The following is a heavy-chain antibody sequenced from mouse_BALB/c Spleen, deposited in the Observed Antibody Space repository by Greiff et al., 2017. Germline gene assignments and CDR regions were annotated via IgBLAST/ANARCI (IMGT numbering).Heavy chain of an antibody. CDR2: ISSGGSYT. D-gene: IGHD1-1*01. Sequence: EVQLVESGGGLVKPGGSLKLSCAASGFTFSSYTMSWVRQTPEKRLEWVATISSGGSYTYYPDSVKGRFTISRDNAKNTLYLQMSSLKSEDTAMYYCTRGATGYFDVWGAGTTVTVSS. V-gene: IGHV5-6-4*01. J-gene: IGHJ1*01. CDR3: TRGATGYFDV. CDR1: GFTFSSYT.